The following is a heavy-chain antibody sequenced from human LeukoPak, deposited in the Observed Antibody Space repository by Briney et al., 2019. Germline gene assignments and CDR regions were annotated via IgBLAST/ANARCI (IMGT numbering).Heavy chain of an antibody. J-gene: IGHJ6*04. D-gene: IGHD3-10*02. V-gene: IGHV3-48*03. CDR2: ISSTGSTI. CDR3: AELGITMIGGV. CDR1: GFTFSSYE. Sequence: GGSLRLSCAASGFTFSSYEMNWVRQAPGKGLQWVSYISSTGSTIYYADSVRGRFTISRDNAKNSLYLQMNSLRAEDTAVYYCAELGITMIGGVWGKGTTVTISS.